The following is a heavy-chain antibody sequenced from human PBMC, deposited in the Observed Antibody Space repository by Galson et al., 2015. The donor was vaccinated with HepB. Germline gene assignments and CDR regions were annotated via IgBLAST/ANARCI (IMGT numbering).Heavy chain of an antibody. CDR2: ITWNSGSI. J-gene: IGHJ4*02. Sequence: SLRLSCAASGFTFDDYAMHWVRQPPGKGLEWVSGITWNSGSIGYADSVKGRFTISRDNAKNSLYLQMNSLRAEDTALYYCAKDDSSAWSSAGYWGQGTLVTVSS. D-gene: IGHD6-19*01. CDR1: GFTFDDYA. CDR3: AKDDSSAWSSAGY. V-gene: IGHV3-9*01.